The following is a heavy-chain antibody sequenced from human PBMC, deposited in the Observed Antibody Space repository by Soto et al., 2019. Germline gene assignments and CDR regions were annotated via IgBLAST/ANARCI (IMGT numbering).Heavy chain of an antibody. J-gene: IGHJ4*02. D-gene: IGHD6-25*01. V-gene: IGHV3-23*01. Sequence: EVQLLESGGALIQPGGSLRLSCVVSGFTIASHSMSWVRQAPGKGLEWVSSLSASGETSFYAGSVRGRFSISRDNSKNTLYLQMDSLRPEDTAYYYCAARGAAPASNYFDYWGQGTLVTVSS. CDR3: AARGAAPASNYFDY. CDR1: GFTIASHS. CDR2: LSASGETS.